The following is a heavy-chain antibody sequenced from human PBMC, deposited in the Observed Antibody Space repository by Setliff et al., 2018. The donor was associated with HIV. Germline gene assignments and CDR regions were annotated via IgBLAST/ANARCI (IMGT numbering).Heavy chain of an antibody. D-gene: IGHD3-10*01. V-gene: IGHV4-39*07. J-gene: IGHJ4*02. CDR2: IYYSGNT. CDR1: GGSIKSSSYY. CDR3: ARPALGIGGGSRFDN. Sequence: SETLSLTCTVSGGSIKSSSYYWGWIRQPPGKGLEWIGSIYYSGNTYYNPSLKSRVTISTDTSRNQFSLRLSSVTAADTAIYYCARPALGIGGGSRFDNWGQGTRVTVS.